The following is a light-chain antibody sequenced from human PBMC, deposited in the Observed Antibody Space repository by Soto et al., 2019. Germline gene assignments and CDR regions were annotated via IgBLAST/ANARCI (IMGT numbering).Light chain of an antibody. CDR2: EGN. Sequence: QSALTQPASVSGSPGQSITISCTGTSSDVGSFNLVSWYQQHPGKAPKLMIYEGNKRPSGLSNRFSGSKSGNTASLTISGLLPDDEADYYCQSYDSSLSAVVFGGGTKVTVL. J-gene: IGLJ2*01. V-gene: IGLV2-14*02. CDR1: SSDVGSFNL. CDR3: QSYDSSLSAVV.